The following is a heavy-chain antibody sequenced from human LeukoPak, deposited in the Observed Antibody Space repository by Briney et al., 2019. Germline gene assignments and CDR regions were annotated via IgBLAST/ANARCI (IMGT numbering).Heavy chain of an antibody. CDR2: ISYDGSNE. Sequence: GGSLRLSCAASGFTFSSYVMHWVRQAPGKGLEWVAIISYDGSNEYYADSVKGRFTISRDNAKNSPYLQMNSLRAEDTAVYYCARSLVDPVWGSYRVSRGGFDYWGQGTLVTVSS. V-gene: IGHV3-30*04. CDR1: GFTFSSYV. J-gene: IGHJ4*02. CDR3: ARSLVDPVWGSYRVSRGGFDY. D-gene: IGHD3-16*02.